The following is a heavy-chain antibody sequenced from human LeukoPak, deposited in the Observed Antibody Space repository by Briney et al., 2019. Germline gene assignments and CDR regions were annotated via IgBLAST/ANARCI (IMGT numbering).Heavy chain of an antibody. Sequence: PGGSLRLSCATSGFNFDSYTIHWVRQAPGKGLEWVSLAGWAGGTTFYSDSVRGRFTISRDSGRKSVYLQMNSLTTDDTAFYFCAKELDTMFFDYWGQGALVTVSS. J-gene: IGHJ4*02. CDR2: AGWAGGTT. V-gene: IGHV3-43*01. CDR3: AKELDTMFFDY. CDR1: GFNFDSYT. D-gene: IGHD3-10*02.